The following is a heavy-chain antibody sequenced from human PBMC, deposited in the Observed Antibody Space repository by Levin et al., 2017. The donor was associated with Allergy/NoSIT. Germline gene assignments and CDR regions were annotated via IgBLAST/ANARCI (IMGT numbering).Heavy chain of an antibody. D-gene: IGHD3-22*01. Sequence: SGPTLVKPTQTLTLTCTFSGFSLTTSGMCVSWIRQPPGQALEWLARIDWDDDEYYSTSLETRLTISKDTSRNQVVLTMTNVDPADTATYFCARMRRGYYYGSGGSPETAYYFDYWGQGTLVTVSS. CDR1: GFSLTTSGMC. V-gene: IGHV2-70*11. CDR2: IDWDDDE. J-gene: IGHJ4*02. CDR3: ARMRRGYYYGSGGSPETAYYFDY.